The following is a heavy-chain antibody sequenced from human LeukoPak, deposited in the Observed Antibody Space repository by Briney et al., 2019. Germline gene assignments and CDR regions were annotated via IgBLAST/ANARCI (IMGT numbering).Heavy chain of an antibody. CDR3: ARALNPLPGTYYFDY. V-gene: IGHV4-4*07. D-gene: IGHD2-15*01. Sequence: SETLSLTCTVSGASINSHYWSWFRQPAGKGLEWIGRIYTSGSTNYNSSLQSRVTMSVDTSKNQFSLKLTSVTAADTAVYYCARALNPLPGTYYFDYWGQGTLVTVSS. CDR2: IYTSGST. J-gene: IGHJ4*02. CDR1: GASINSHY.